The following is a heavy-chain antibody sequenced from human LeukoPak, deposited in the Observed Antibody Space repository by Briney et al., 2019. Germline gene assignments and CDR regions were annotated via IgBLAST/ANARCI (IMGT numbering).Heavy chain of an antibody. CDR3: AKDEDESLFYEFWSGHFSAFEI. CDR1: GFTFSDYY. J-gene: IGHJ3*02. CDR2: ISSSGSTI. V-gene: IGHV3-11*01. Sequence: PGGSLRLSCAASGFTFSDYYMSWLRQAPGKGLEWVSYISSSGSTIYYADSVKGRFTISRDNSKNTVFVQMNSLRVEDTAVYYCAKDEDESLFYEFWSGHFSAFEIWGQGTMVTVSA. D-gene: IGHD3-3*01.